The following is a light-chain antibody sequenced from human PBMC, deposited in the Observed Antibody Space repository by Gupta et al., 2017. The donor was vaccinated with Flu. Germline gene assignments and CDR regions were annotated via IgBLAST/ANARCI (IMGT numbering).Light chain of an antibody. CDR3: SSYAGRVTWV. V-gene: IGLV2-11*01. CDR2: DVT. CDR1: SNDVGGSNR. Sequence: QSAPTHSRSVAGSPGPSVTISRPVSSNDVGGSNRVSWYQQRPGKAPKLLLYDVTERPSGVPDRFSGSKSGNTASLTISGLQADDEADYYCSSYAGRVTWVFGTGTTVTVL. J-gene: IGLJ1*01.